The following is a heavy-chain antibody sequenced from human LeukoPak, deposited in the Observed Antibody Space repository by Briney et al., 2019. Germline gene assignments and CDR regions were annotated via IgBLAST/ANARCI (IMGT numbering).Heavy chain of an antibody. CDR3: ARRRDCNGISCYADY. CDR2: IYPADSDI. J-gene: IGHJ4*02. Sequence: GESLQISCKGSGYSFTNHWIGWVRHMPGKGLEWMGIIYPADSDIRYSPSFQGQVTISADKSISTAYLQWSSLKASDTAMYYCARRRDCNGISCYADYWGQGTLVTVSS. CDR1: GYSFTNHW. V-gene: IGHV5-51*01. D-gene: IGHD2-2*01.